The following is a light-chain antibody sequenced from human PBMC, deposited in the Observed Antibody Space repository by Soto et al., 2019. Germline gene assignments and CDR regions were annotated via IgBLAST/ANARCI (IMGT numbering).Light chain of an antibody. CDR2: GAF. CDR3: QQDYNLPPT. V-gene: IGKV3D-7*01. Sequence: PGERVILSWRPSQSVSSNYLIWFQQKPGQAPRLLICGAFTRATGIPARFSGSGSGTDLTLTISSLQPEDFAVYDCQQDYNLPPTFGQGTKVEIK. CDR1: QSVSSNY. J-gene: IGKJ1*01.